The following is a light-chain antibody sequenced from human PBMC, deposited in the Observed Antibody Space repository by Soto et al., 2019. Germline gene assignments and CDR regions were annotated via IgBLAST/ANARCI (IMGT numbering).Light chain of an antibody. J-gene: IGLJ1*01. CDR1: SSDVGGYNY. Sequence: QSVLTQPASVSGSPGQSITISCTGTSSDVGGYNYVSWYQQHPGKAPKLMISDVVNRPSGVSDRFSGSKSGNTASLTISGLQAEDEADYHCSSCTSSSTYVFGTGTKVTVL. V-gene: IGLV2-14*01. CDR3: SSCTSSSTYV. CDR2: DVV.